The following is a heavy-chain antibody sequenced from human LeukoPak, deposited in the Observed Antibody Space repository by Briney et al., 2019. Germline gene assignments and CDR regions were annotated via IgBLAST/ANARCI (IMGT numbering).Heavy chain of an antibody. CDR3: ARGRGWTTVTTRLGRYNWCDP. CDR2: INHSGST. CDR1: GGSFSGYY. J-gene: IGHJ5*02. Sequence: PSETLSLTCAVYGGSFSGYYWSWIRQPPGKGLEWIGEINHSGSTNYNPSLKSRVTISVDTSKNQFPLKLSSVTAADTAVYYCARGRGWTTVTTRLGRYNWCDPWGQGTLVTVSS. V-gene: IGHV4-34*01. D-gene: IGHD4-17*01.